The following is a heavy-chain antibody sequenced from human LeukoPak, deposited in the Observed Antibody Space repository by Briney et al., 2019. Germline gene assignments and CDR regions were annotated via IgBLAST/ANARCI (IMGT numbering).Heavy chain of an antibody. CDR1: GFTFSSYG. CDR2: IRYDGSNK. CDR3: AKVKYSSSWFYFDY. D-gene: IGHD6-13*01. J-gene: IGHJ4*02. Sequence: PGGSLRLSCAASGFTFSSYGMHWVRQAPGKGLEWVAFIRYDGSNKYYADSVKGRFTISRDNSKNTLYLQMNSLRAEDTAVYYCAKVKYSSSWFYFDYWGQGTLVTVSS. V-gene: IGHV3-30*02.